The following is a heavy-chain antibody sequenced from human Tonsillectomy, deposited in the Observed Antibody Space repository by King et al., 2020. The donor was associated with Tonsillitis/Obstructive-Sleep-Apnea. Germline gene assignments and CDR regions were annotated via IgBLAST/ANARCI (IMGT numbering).Heavy chain of an antibody. J-gene: IGHJ4*02. Sequence: VQLVESGGGVVQPGRSLRLSCAASGFTFSSYGMHWVRQAPGKGLEWVAVISYDGSNKYYADSVKGRFTISRDNSKNTLYLQMNSLRAEDTAVYYCAKDTIFGSLPQEDYWGQGTLVTVSS. V-gene: IGHV3-30*18. CDR1: GFTFSSYG. D-gene: IGHD3-3*01. CDR2: ISYDGSNK. CDR3: AKDTIFGSLPQEDY.